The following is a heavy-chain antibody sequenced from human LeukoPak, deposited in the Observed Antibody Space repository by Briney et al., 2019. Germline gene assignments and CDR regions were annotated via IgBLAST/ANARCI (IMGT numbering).Heavy chain of an antibody. CDR1: GFISISYT. D-gene: IGHD3-10*01. V-gene: IGHV3-30*04. CDR2: ISSDGTNK. CDR3: ARDRSQEFDP. Sequence: GGSLRLSCAASGFISISYTMNWVRQAPGKGLEWVAVISSDGTNKDYADSVKGRFSISRDNSKNTLYLQMNRLRADDTAVYYCARDRSQEFDPWGQGTLVTVSS. J-gene: IGHJ5*02.